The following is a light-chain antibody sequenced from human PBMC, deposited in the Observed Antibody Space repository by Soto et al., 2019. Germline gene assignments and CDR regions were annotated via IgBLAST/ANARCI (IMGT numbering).Light chain of an antibody. CDR3: SSNAGSINFPYV. CDR2: EVS. J-gene: IGLJ1*01. V-gene: IGLV2-8*01. CDR1: SSDVGAYNY. Sequence: QSALTQPPSASGSPGQSVTISCTGTSSDVGAYNYVSWYQQHPGKAPKLMIYEVSKWPSGVPDRFSGSKSGNTASLTVSGLQAEDEVFYFCSSNAGSINFPYVFGTGTKVPV.